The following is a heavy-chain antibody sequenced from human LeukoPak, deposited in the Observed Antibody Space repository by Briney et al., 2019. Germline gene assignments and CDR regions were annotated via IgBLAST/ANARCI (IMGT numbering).Heavy chain of an antibody. V-gene: IGHV4-59*08. CDR2: IYYNGST. CDR3: ASMVRGVAGPDY. J-gene: IGHJ4*02. Sequence: PSETLSLTCTVSGGSISSYYWSWIRQPPGKGLEWIGYIYYNGSTNYNPSLKSRVTISVDTSKNQFSLKLSSVTAADTAVYYCASMVRGVAGPDYWGQGTLVTVSS. D-gene: IGHD3-10*01. CDR1: GGSISSYY.